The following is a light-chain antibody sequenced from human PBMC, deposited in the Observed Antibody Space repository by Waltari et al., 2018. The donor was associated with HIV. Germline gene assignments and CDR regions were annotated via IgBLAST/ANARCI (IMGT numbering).Light chain of an antibody. CDR1: SPNIGGNF. CDR3: AAWDDSLSGVL. J-gene: IGLJ3*02. CDR2: RNN. Sequence: QSVLTQPPSASGAPGQRVTMSLFGSSPNIGGNFVHWYQHLPGSAPKLPISRNNNRPSGVPDRFSGSKSGTSASLAISGLRSEDEADYYCAAWDDSLSGVLFGGGTKLTVL. V-gene: IGLV1-47*01.